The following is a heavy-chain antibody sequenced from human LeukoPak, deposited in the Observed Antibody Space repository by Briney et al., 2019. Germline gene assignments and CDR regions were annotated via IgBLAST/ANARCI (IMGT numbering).Heavy chain of an antibody. V-gene: IGHV3-23*01. Sequence: GGSLRLFCAASGFPFSSYAMSWVRQAPGKGLEWVSAISGSGGSTYYADSVKGRFTISRDNSKNTLYLQMNSLRAEDTAVYYCAKVGVVVVPAARGWFDPWGQGTLVTVSS. D-gene: IGHD2-2*01. CDR2: ISGSGGST. J-gene: IGHJ5*02. CDR1: GFPFSSYA. CDR3: AKVGVVVVPAARGWFDP.